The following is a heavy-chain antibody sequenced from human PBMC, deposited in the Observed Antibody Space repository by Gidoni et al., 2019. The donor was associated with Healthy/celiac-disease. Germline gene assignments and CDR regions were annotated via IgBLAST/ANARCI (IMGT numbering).Heavy chain of an antibody. CDR3: AKDLKRGYSYGWYYYYGMDV. CDR2: ISWDGGST. V-gene: IGHV3-43*01. J-gene: IGHJ6*02. Sequence: EVQLVESGGVVVLPGGSLRLSCAASGFTFDDYTMHWVRQAPGKGLEWVSLISWDGGSTYYADSVKGRFTISRDNSKNSLYLQMNSLRTEDTALYYCAKDLKRGYSYGWYYYYGMDVWGQGTTVTVSS. D-gene: IGHD5-18*01. CDR1: GFTFDDYT.